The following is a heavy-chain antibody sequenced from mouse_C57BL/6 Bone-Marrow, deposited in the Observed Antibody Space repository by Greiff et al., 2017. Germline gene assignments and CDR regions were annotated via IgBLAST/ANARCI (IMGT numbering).Heavy chain of an antibody. J-gene: IGHJ3*01. CDR3: ARRSDYDSFAY. V-gene: IGHV1-81*01. CDR2: IYPRSGNT. D-gene: IGHD2-4*01. Sequence: QVQLKQSGAELARPGASVKLSCKASGYTFTSYGISWVKQRTGQGLEWIGEIYPRSGNTYYNEKFKGKATLTADKSSSTAYMELRSLTSEDSAVYFCARRSDYDSFAYWGQGTLVTVSA. CDR1: GYTFTSYG.